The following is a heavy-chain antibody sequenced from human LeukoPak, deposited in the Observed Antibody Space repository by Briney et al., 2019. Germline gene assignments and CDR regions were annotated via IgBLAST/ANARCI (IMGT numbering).Heavy chain of an antibody. CDR3: AIAHYVTGTSTDY. V-gene: IGHV1-69*05. J-gene: IGHJ4*02. CDR1: GGTFSSYA. CDR2: IIPIFGTA. Sequence: GASVKVSCKASGGTFSSYAISWVRQAPGQGLEWMGGIIPIFGTANYAQKFQGRVTTTTDESTSTAYMELSSLRSEDTAVYYCAIAHYVTGTSTDYWGQGTLVTVSS. D-gene: IGHD1-20*01.